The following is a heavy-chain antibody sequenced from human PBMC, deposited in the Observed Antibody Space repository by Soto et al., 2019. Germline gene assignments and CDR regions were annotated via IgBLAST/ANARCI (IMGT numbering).Heavy chain of an antibody. Sequence: SETLSLTCTVSGGSISSYYWSRIRQPPCKGLKWIGYIYYSGSTNYNPSLKSRVTISVDTSKNQFSLKLSSVTAADTAVYYCARLYCSSTSCYFSLFDHWGQGTLVTVSS. J-gene: IGHJ4*02. CDR1: GGSISSYY. CDR3: ARLYCSSTSCYFSLFDH. D-gene: IGHD2-2*01. CDR2: IYYSGST. V-gene: IGHV4-59*08.